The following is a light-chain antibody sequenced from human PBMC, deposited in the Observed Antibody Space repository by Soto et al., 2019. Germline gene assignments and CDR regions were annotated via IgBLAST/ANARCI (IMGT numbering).Light chain of an antibody. V-gene: IGKV3-20*01. CDR2: GAS. CDR3: QHYGSLVLT. J-gene: IGKJ4*01. CDR1: QSVSYTY. Sequence: EIVLTQSPGTLSLSQGERATLSCRASQSVSYTYLAWYQQKPGQAPRLLIYGASSRATGIPDRFSGSGSGTDFTLTISRLEPEDFAVYYCQHYGSLVLTFGGGTKVEIK.